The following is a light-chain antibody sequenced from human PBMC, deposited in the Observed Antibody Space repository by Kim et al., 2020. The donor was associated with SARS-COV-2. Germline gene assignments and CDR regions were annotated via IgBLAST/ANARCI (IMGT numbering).Light chain of an antibody. CDR3: QSYDSSNHVV. Sequence: KTVTISCPRSSGSIAGNYVQWYQQRPGSAPTTVIYEDNQRPSGVPDRFSGSIDSSSNSASLTISGLKTEDEADYYCQSYDSSNHVVFGGGTQLTVL. CDR2: EDN. V-gene: IGLV6-57*03. CDR1: SGSIAGNY. J-gene: IGLJ2*01.